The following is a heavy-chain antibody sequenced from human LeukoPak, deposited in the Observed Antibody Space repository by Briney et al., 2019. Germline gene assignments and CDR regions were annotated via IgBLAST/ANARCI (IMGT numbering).Heavy chain of an antibody. J-gene: IGHJ5*02. CDR1: GGSISYYY. Sequence: SETLSLTCTVSGGSISYYYWSWIRQPPGKGLEWIGYIYYSGSTNYNPSLKSRVTISVDTSKNQFSLKLSSVTAADTAVYYCARRGSGWYSNWFDPWGQGTLVTVSS. CDR3: ARRGSGWYSNWFDP. V-gene: IGHV4-59*08. CDR2: IYYSGST. D-gene: IGHD6-19*01.